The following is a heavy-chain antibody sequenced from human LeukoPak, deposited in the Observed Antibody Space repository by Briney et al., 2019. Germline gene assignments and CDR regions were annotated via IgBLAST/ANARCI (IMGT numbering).Heavy chain of an antibody. CDR2: IYSAGST. Sequence: GGSLRLSCAVSGFTVSSSYMSWVRQAPGKGLEWVSVIYSAGSTYYADSVKGRFTISRDNSKNTLYLQMNSLRAEDTAVYYCARDSAAGTHYYYMDVWGKGTTVTVSS. CDR3: ARDSAAGTHYYYMDV. CDR1: GFTVSSSY. V-gene: IGHV3-53*01. J-gene: IGHJ6*03. D-gene: IGHD6-13*01.